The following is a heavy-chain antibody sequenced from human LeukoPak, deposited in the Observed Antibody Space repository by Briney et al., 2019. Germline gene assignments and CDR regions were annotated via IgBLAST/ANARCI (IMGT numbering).Heavy chain of an antibody. V-gene: IGHV3-7*01. CDR2: MNQDGSVK. D-gene: IGHD1-26*01. CDR3: ARDNGGYPRWFDP. Sequence: PGGSLRLSCAASGFTFSRYWMSWVRQAPGKGLEWVANMNQDGSVKKYVDSVKGRFTISRDNAKKSLYLQMNSLRAEDTAVYYCARDNGGYPRWFDPWGQGTLVTVSS. J-gene: IGHJ5*02. CDR1: GFTFSRYW.